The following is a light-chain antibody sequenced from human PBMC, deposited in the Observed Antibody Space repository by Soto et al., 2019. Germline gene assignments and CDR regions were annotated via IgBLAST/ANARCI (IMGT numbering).Light chain of an antibody. CDR1: QVISSW. CDR3: QQSSSFPLT. CDR2: GAS. V-gene: IGKV1-12*01. Sequence: IQMTQSPSSVAACVGDSVTITSRASQVISSWLAWYQVKPGKAPKLLIYGASNRESGVPSRFSASESGTLFTLTINSLQPEDFATYYCQQSSSFPLTFGGGNTVEI. J-gene: IGKJ4*01.